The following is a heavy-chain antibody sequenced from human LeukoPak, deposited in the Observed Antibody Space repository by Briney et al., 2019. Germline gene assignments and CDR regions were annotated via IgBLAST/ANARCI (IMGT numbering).Heavy chain of an antibody. Sequence: GGSLRLSCAASGFTFSSYAMHWVRQAPGKGLEWVAVISYDGGNKYYADSVKGRFTISRDNSKNTVYLQMNSLRAEDTAVYYCAKAVEPIDYWGQGTLVTVSS. CDR2: ISYDGGNK. CDR3: AKAVEPIDY. V-gene: IGHV3-30*04. CDR1: GFTFSSYA. D-gene: IGHD1-26*01. J-gene: IGHJ4*02.